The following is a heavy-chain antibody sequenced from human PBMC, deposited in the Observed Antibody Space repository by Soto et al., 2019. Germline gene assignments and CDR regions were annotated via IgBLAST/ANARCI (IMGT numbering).Heavy chain of an antibody. CDR1: GFTFSNYW. D-gene: IGHD3-22*01. Sequence: EEQLVESGGGLVQPGGSLRLSCAASGFTFSNYWMDWVRQAPGKGLEWVANIKEDGSEAKYVDSVKGRFTISRDNAKKSLFLQMTNLRAEDPAVYYCARASMTVPNVWGKGTTVTVSS. V-gene: IGHV3-7*04. CDR3: ARASMTVPNV. CDR2: IKEDGSEA. J-gene: IGHJ6*04.